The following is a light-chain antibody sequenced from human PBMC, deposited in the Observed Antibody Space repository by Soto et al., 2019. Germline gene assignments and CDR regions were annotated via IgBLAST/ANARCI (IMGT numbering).Light chain of an antibody. V-gene: IGKV3-11*01. CDR3: QQRRYWPVT. Sequence: EIVLTQSPAILSMSPGERDTLSCRASQSVSSYFAWYQQKPGQAPRLLIYDASNRATGVPARFSGSGSGTDFTLTICSLEPEDFAVYYCQQRRYWPVTFGQGTKV. J-gene: IGKJ1*01. CDR1: QSVSSY. CDR2: DAS.